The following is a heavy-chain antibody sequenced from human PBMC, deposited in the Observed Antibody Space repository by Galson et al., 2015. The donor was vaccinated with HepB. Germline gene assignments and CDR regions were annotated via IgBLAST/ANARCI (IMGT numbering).Heavy chain of an antibody. J-gene: IGHJ4*02. V-gene: IGHV3-30*18. CDR3: AKGPGVAAAGTFDY. Sequence: SLRLSCAASGFTFSSYGMHWVRQAPGKGLEWVAVISYDGSNKYYADSVKGRFTISRDNSKNTLYLQMNSLRAEDTAAYYCAKGPGVAAAGTFDYWGQGTLVTVSS. CDR2: ISYDGSNK. D-gene: IGHD6-13*01. CDR1: GFTFSSYG.